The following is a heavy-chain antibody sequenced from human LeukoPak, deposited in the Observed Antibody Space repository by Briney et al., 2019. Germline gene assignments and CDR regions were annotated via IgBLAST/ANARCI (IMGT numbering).Heavy chain of an antibody. Sequence: GGSLRPSWSPSGFTFSGHWTRWVRQAPGKGLVWVSRINSDGYSTTYADSVKGRFTISRDNAKNTLYLQMNSLRAEDTAVYYCVRIVAVPYAYFDYWGQGTLVTVSS. CDR2: INSDGYST. V-gene: IGHV3-74*01. J-gene: IGHJ4*02. CDR3: VRIVAVPYAYFDY. CDR1: GFTFSGHW. D-gene: IGHD2-2*01.